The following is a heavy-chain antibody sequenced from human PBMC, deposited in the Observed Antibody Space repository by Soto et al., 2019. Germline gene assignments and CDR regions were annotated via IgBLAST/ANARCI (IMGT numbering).Heavy chain of an antibody. CDR3: ARGLILWFGELSRRGGYYYYMDV. V-gene: IGHV4-34*01. J-gene: IGHJ6*03. CDR1: GGSLSGYQ. D-gene: IGHD3-10*01. CDR2: INDSGNI. Sequence: QVQLQQWGAGLLKPSETLSLTCAVYGGSLSGYQWSWIRQTPGKGLEWIGEINDSGNINYNPSLKRRVIILLGTPRKQISLKMSAVTAADSAVYYCARGLILWFGELSRRGGYYYYMDVSGKGTTVDVSS.